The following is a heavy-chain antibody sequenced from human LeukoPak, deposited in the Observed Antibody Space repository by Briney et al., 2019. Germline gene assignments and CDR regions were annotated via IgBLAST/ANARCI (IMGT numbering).Heavy chain of an antibody. CDR2: IRYDGSNK. V-gene: IGHV3-30*02. D-gene: IGHD3-3*01. J-gene: IGHJ5*02. CDR3: AKDGSTIFGVVPYNNWFDP. CDR1: GFTFSSYG. Sequence: SGGSLRLSCAASGFTFSSYGMHWVRQAPGKGLEWVAFIRYDGSNKYYADSVKGRFTISRDNSKNTLYLQMNSLRAEDTAVYYCAKDGSTIFGVVPYNNWFDPWGQGTLVTVSS.